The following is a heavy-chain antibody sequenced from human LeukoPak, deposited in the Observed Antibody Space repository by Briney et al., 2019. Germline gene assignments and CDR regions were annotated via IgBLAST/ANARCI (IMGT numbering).Heavy chain of an antibody. D-gene: IGHD2-15*01. J-gene: IGHJ3*01. V-gene: IGHV1-2*02. CDR1: GYTFTGYY. CDR3: ARDPQYGRGGSCYLSRHDAVDV. CDR2: INPNSGGT. Sequence: GASVKVSCKASGYTFTGYYMHWVGQAPGQGLGWMGWINPNSGGTNYAQQFQGRVTIPRDTSISTAYMELSRLRSDDTAVYDCARDPQYGRGGSCYLSRHDAVDVGGQGTMVTVSS.